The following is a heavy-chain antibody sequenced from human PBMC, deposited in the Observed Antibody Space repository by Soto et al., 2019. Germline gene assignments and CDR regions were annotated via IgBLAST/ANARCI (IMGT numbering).Heavy chain of an antibody. J-gene: IGHJ4*02. CDR3: ARGRPVAADY. CDR2: INHSGST. CDR1: GGSFSGYY. Sequence: SETLSLTCAVYGGSFSGYYWSWIRQPPGKGLEWIGEINHSGSTNYNPSLKSRVTISVDTSKNQFSLKLSSVTAADTAVYYCARGRPVAADYWGQGTLVTVSS. V-gene: IGHV4-34*01. D-gene: IGHD6-13*01.